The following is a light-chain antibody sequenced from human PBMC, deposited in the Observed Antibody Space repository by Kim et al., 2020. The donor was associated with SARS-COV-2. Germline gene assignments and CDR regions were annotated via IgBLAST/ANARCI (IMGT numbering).Light chain of an antibody. CDR2: AAS. CDR1: QDIRND. J-gene: IGKJ2*01. Sequence: SASVGDRVTITCRASQDIRNDVAWYQQKPGKAPHLLISAASRLQSGVPSRFSGSGSGTHFTLTISGLQPEDFATYYCLQDFDFPYTFGQGTKLEI. CDR3: LQDFDFPYT. V-gene: IGKV1-6*01.